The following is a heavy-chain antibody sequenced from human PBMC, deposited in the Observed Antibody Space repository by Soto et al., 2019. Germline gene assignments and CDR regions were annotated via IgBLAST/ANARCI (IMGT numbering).Heavy chain of an antibody. D-gene: IGHD2-15*01. Sequence: QVQLVESGGGVVQPGRSLRLSCAASGFTFSTYGMHWVRQAPGKGLEWVAVIWFDGSDKYYRDSVKGRFTISRDNSRNTLYLQMNSLRGEDTAVYYFARALRAGGGNNHHYMDVWGKGTTITVSS. CDR1: GFTFSTYG. CDR2: IWFDGSDK. J-gene: IGHJ6*03. CDR3: ARALRAGGGNNHHYMDV. V-gene: IGHV3-33*01.